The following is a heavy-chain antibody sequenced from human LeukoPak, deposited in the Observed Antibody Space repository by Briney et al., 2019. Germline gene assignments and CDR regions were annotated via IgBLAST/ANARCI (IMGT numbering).Heavy chain of an antibody. D-gene: IGHD2-2*01. CDR2: IHYSGST. J-gene: IGHJ6*03. CDR1: GGSISTYY. Sequence: PSETLSLTCTVSGGSISTYYWSWIRQPPGKRLEWIGYIHYSGSTNYNPSLKSRVTISVGTSKNQFSLKLSSVTAADTAVYYCARRRTTGLAGYMDVWGIGTTVTVSS. V-gene: IGHV4-59*08. CDR3: ARRRTTGLAGYMDV.